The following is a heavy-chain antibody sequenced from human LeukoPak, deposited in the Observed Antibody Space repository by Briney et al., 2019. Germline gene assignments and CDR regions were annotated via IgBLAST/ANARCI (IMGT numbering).Heavy chain of an antibody. V-gene: IGHV4-34*01. J-gene: IGHJ5*02. CDR2: INHSGST. Sequence: PSETLSLTCAVYGGSFSGYYWSWIRQPPGKGLEWIGEINHSGSTNYNPSLKSRVTISVDTSKNQFSLKLSSVTAADTAVYYCARDHGRPNWFDPWGQGTLVTVSS. CDR3: ARDHGRPNWFDP. CDR1: GGSFSGYY.